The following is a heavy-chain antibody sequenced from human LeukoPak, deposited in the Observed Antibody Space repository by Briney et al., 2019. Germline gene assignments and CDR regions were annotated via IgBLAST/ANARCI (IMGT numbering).Heavy chain of an antibody. CDR2: ISSSSSYI. J-gene: IGHJ4*02. V-gene: IGHV3-21*01. D-gene: IGHD3-22*01. CDR1: GYTFSSYS. Sequence: PGGCLRLSYAASGYTFSSYSKNWVRKALGKGLEWLSSISSSSSYIYYADSVKGRFTISRDNAKNSLYLQMNSLRAEDTAVYYCASSTQYYYDSSGYFRDLYYFDYWGQGTLVTVSS. CDR3: ASSTQYYYDSSGYFRDLYYFDY.